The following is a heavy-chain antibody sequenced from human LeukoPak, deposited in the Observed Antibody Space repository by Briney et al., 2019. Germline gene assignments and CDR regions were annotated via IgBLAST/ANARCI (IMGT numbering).Heavy chain of an antibody. CDR3: AKELDTMFFDF. Sequence: GGSLRLSCATSGFNFDRYTIHWVRQAPGKGLEWVSLAGWAGGTTFYSDSVRGRFTISRDSGRKSVYLQMNSLTTDDTAFYFCAKELDTMFFDFWGQGALVTVSS. V-gene: IGHV3-43*01. CDR2: AGWAGGTT. J-gene: IGHJ4*02. D-gene: IGHD3-10*02. CDR1: GFNFDRYT.